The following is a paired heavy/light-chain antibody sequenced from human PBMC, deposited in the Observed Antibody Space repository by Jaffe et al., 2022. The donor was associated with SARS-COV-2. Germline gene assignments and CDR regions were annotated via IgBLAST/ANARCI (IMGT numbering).Heavy chain of an antibody. D-gene: IGHD3-10*01. Sequence: QITLKESGPTLVKPTQTLTLTCTFSGFSLSTSGVGVGWIRQPPGKALEWLALIYWDDDKRYSPSLKSRLTITKDTSKNQVVLTMTNMDPVDTATYYCAHSLLVRGGSYYYYYMDVWGKGTTVTVSS. J-gene: IGHJ6*03. CDR1: GFSLSTSGVG. CDR3: AHSLLVRGGSYYYYYMDV. V-gene: IGHV2-5*02. CDR2: IYWDDDK.
Light chain of an antibody. CDR3: QQRSNWPAT. V-gene: IGKV3-11*01. Sequence: EIVLTQSPATLSLSPGERATLSCRASQSVSSYLAWYQQKPGQAPRLLIYDASNRATGIPARFSGSGSGTDFTLTISSLEPEDFAVYYCQQRSNWPATFGQGTKVEIK. J-gene: IGKJ1*01. CDR2: DAS. CDR1: QSVSSY.